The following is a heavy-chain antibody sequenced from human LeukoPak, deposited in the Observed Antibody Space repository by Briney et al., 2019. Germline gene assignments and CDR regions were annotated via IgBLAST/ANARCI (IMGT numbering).Heavy chain of an antibody. CDR3: ARDRGSYPYYYYGMDV. CDR1: GGSISSYY. CDR2: IYYSGST. D-gene: IGHD1-26*01. J-gene: IGHJ6*02. Sequence: SGTLSLACIVSGGSISSYYWSWIRQPPGKGLEWIGYIYYSGSTNYNPSLKSRVTISVDTSKNQFSLKLSSVTAADTAVYYCARDRGSYPYYYYGMDVWGQGTTVTVSS. V-gene: IGHV4-59*01.